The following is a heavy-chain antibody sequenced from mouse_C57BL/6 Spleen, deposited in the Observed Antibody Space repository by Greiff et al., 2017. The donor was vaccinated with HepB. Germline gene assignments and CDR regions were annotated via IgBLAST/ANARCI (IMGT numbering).Heavy chain of an antibody. CDR1: GFNIKDDY. J-gene: IGHJ4*01. V-gene: IGHV14-4*01. CDR3: TSDGYYGEDAMDY. Sequence: VQLQQSGAELVRPGASVKLSCTASGFNIKDDYMHWVKQRPEQGLEWIGWIDPENGDTEYASKFQGKATITADTSSNTAYLQLSSLTSEDTAVYYCTSDGYYGEDAMDYWGQGTSVTVSS. D-gene: IGHD2-3*01. CDR2: IDPENGDT.